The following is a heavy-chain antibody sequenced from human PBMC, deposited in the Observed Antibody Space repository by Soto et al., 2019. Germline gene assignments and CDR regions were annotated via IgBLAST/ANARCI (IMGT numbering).Heavy chain of an antibody. V-gene: IGHV4-59*01. Sequence: QVQLQESGPGLVKPSETLSLTCTVSDGSISTYYWSWIRQPPGKGLEWIGFIYYSGTTNYNPSLKSRVTMSVDTSKNQCSLKLSSVTAADTAVYYCARDAYSGYDKGYFDYWGPGTLVTVSS. D-gene: IGHD5-12*01. J-gene: IGHJ4*02. CDR2: IYYSGTT. CDR3: ARDAYSGYDKGYFDY. CDR1: DGSISTYY.